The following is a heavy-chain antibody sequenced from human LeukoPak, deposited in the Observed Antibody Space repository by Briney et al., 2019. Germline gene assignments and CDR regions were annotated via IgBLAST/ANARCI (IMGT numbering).Heavy chain of an antibody. CDR3: ARDPWYYDFWSGYYTGGYYFDY. CDR2: INPNSGGT. CDR1: GYTFTGYY. J-gene: IGHJ4*02. Sequence: ASVKVSCKASGYTFTGYYMHWVRQAPGQGLEWKGWINPNSGGTNYAQKFQGRVTMTRDTSISTAYMELSRLRSDDTAVYYCARDPWYYDFWSGYYTGGYYFDYWGQGTLVTVSS. D-gene: IGHD3-3*01. V-gene: IGHV1-2*02.